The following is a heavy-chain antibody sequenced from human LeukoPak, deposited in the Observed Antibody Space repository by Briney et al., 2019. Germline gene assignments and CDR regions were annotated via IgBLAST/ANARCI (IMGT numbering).Heavy chain of an antibody. J-gene: IGHJ4*02. D-gene: IGHD3-22*01. V-gene: IGHV3-23*01. CDR3: AKEVDYYDSSGYYSAGEY. CDR2: ISGSGGST. Sequence: PGGSLRLSCAASGFTFSSYAMSWVRQAPGKGLEWVSAISGSGGSTYYADSVKGRFTISRDNSKNTLYLQMNSLRAEDTAVYYCAKEVDYYDSSGYYSAGEYWGQGTLVTDSS. CDR1: GFTFSSYA.